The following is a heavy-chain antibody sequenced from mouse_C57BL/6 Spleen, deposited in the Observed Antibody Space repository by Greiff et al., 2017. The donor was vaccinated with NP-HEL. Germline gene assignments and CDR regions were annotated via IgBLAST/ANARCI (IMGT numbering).Heavy chain of an antibody. V-gene: IGHV5-4*03. D-gene: IGHD4-1*01. CDR1: GFTFSSYA. CDR3: ARGGLGAWFAY. Sequence: EVKLMESGGGLVKPGGSLKLSCAASGFTFSSYAMSWVRQTPEKRLEWVATISDGGSYTYYPDNVKGRFTIYRDNAKNNLYLQLSHLKSEDTAMYYCARGGLGAWFAYWGQGTLVTVSA. J-gene: IGHJ3*01. CDR2: ISDGGSYT.